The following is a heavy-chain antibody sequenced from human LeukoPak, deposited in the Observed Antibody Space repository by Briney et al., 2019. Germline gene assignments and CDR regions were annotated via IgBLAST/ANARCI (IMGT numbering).Heavy chain of an antibody. J-gene: IGHJ4*02. Sequence: AGGSLRLSCAASGFIFSSYAMSWVRQAPRKGLEWVSAISGSCGSTYYADAVKGGYTIPRDNSKNTLYLQINSLRAEDTAVYYCAKDEIAVAGTGYFDYWGQGTLVTVSS. CDR2: ISGSCGST. CDR1: GFIFSSYA. D-gene: IGHD6-19*01. V-gene: IGHV3-23*01. CDR3: AKDEIAVAGTGYFDY.